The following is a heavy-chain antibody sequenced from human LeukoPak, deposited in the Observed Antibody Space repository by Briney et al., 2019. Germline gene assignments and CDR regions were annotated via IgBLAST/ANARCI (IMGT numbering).Heavy chain of an antibody. CDR2: IYYSGST. CDR3: ASARLGSGLEGAFDI. D-gene: IGHD6-25*01. J-gene: IGHJ3*02. Sequence: SETLSLTCTVSGGSISSYSWSWIRQPPGKGLEWIGYIYYSGSTNYNPSLKSRVTISVDTSKNQFSLKLSSVTAADTAVYYCASARLGSGLEGAFDIWGQGTMVTVSS. CDR1: GGSISSYS. V-gene: IGHV4-59*01.